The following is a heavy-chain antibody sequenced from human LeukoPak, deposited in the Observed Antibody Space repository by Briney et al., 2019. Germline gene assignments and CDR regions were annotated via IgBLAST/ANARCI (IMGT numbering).Heavy chain of an antibody. J-gene: IGHJ4*02. Sequence: PSETLSLTCTVSGYSISSGYYWGWIRQPPGQGLGWIGRIYHSGSTYYTPSLKGRVTISVDTSTNQFSLQLSSVTAPDPAVYYCARVWLLEWVYFGYWGQGTLVTVPS. V-gene: IGHV4-38-2*02. CDR3: ARVWLLEWVYFGY. CDR2: IYHSGST. CDR1: GYSISSGYY. D-gene: IGHD3-3*01.